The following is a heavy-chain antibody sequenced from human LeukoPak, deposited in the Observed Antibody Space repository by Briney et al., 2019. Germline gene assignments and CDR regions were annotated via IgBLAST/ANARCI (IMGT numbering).Heavy chain of an antibody. V-gene: IGHV1-18*01. CDR3: ARGYYYGSSGYYLPYA. Sequence: ASVKVSCKASGYTFTSYGISWVRQAPGQGLEWMGWISAYNGNTNYAQKLQGRVTMTTDTSTSTAYMELRSLRSDDTAVYYCARGYYYGSSGYYLPYAWGQGTLVTVSS. CDR1: GYTFTSYG. CDR2: ISAYNGNT. D-gene: IGHD3-22*01. J-gene: IGHJ5*02.